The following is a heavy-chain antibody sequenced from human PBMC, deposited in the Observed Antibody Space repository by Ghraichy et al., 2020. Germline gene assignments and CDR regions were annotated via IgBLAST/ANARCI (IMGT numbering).Heavy chain of an antibody. Sequence: ASVKVSCKASGYTFTSYAMHWVRQAPGQRLEWMGWINAGNGNTKYSQKFQGRVTITRDTSASTAYMELSSLRSEDTAVYYCARAYSSSWYENFDYWGQGTLVTVSS. CDR1: GYTFTSYA. CDR3: ARAYSSSWYENFDY. D-gene: IGHD6-13*01. CDR2: INAGNGNT. V-gene: IGHV1-3*01. J-gene: IGHJ4*02.